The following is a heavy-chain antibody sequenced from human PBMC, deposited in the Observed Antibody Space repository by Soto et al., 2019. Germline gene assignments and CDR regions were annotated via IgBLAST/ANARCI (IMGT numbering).Heavy chain of an antibody. J-gene: IGHJ4*02. D-gene: IGHD6-19*01. CDR3: AHIVVAGLGYYFDY. V-gene: IGHV2-5*02. Sequence: QITLKESGPTLVKPTQTLTLTCTFSGFSLSSTRMAVGWIRQPPGKALEWLALIYWDDDKRYSPFLKSRLTMPKDTSKNQVVLTMSHMDPVDTARYYCAHIVVAGLGYYFDYWGQGTLVTVSS. CDR2: IYWDDDK. CDR1: GFSLSSTRMA.